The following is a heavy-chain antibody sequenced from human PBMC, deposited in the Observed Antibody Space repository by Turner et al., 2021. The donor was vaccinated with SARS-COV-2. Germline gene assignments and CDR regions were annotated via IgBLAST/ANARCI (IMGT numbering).Heavy chain of an antibody. V-gene: IGHV3-30-3*01. Sequence: QVQLVESGGGVVQPGRSLRLSCAASGFHFSSYTMHWVRQAPGKGLEWLAVISYDGSNKYYADSVKGRFTISRDNSKNTLYLQMNSLRAEDTAVYYCAREKLAAAGPPFDYWGQGTLVTVSS. D-gene: IGHD6-13*01. CDR2: ISYDGSNK. J-gene: IGHJ4*02. CDR3: AREKLAAAGPPFDY. CDR1: GFHFSSYT.